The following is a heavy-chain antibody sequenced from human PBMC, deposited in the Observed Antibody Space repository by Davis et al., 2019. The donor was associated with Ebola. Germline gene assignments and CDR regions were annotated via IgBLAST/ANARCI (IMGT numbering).Heavy chain of an antibody. CDR2: INSDGSST. CDR3: VRDLLSYAGICD. V-gene: IGHV3-74*01. Sequence: GESLNISCAASGFTFSSYWMHWVRQAPGKGLVWVSRINSDGSSTSYADSVKGRFTISRDNARNTLYLQMNSLRAEDTAVYYCVRDLLSYAGICDWGQGTLVTVSS. D-gene: IGHD3-16*01. J-gene: IGHJ4*02. CDR1: GFTFSSYW.